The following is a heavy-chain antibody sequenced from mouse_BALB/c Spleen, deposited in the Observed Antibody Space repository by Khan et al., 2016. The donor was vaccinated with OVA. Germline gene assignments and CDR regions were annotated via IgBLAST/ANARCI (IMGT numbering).Heavy chain of an antibody. CDR2: IDPANGNT. CDR3: TNLRNYYAIDY. V-gene: IGHV14-3*02. Sequence: EVQLQQSGAELVKPGASVKLSCTASGFNIKDTYMHWVKQRPEQGLEWIGRIDPANGNTKYDPKFQGKATITADTSSNTAYLQLSSLTSEDTAVYYCTNLRNYYAIDYWGQGTSVTVSS. CDR1: GFNIKDTY. J-gene: IGHJ4*01. D-gene: IGHD1-1*01.